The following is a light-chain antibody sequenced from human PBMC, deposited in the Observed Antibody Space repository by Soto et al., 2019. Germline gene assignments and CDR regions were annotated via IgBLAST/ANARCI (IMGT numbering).Light chain of an antibody. Sequence: QSALTQPASVSGSPGQSITISCTGTSSDVGGYKYVSWYQQHPDKAPKLIIFEVSNRPSGISSRFSGSKSGNTASLTISGLQAEDEADYYCCSYTSSTTPLFGGGTKVTVL. J-gene: IGLJ2*01. V-gene: IGLV2-14*01. CDR1: SSDVGGYKY. CDR3: CSYTSSTTPL. CDR2: EVS.